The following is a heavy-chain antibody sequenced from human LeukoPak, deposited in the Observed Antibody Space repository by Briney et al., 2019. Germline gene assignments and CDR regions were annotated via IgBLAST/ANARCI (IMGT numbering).Heavy chain of an antibody. CDR1: GFTFSDYA. D-gene: IGHD4-17*01. V-gene: IGHV3-23*01. Sequence: PGGFLRLSCAASGFTFSDYAMNWVRQAPGKGLEWVSTISGSGGNTYYADSVRGRFTISRDSSKNTLFLQMNNLRAEDTAIYYCAKAAVTYYFDYWGQGTLVTVSS. CDR2: ISGSGGNT. CDR3: AKAAVTYYFDY. J-gene: IGHJ4*02.